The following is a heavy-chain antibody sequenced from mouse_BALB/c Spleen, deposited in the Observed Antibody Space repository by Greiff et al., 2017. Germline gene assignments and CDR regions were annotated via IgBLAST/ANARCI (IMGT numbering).Heavy chain of an antibody. V-gene: IGHV10-1*02. CDR3: VRRLNWAMDY. D-gene: IGHD2-2*01. CDR1: GFTFNTYA. Sequence: EVKLMESGGGLVQPKGSLKLSCAASGFTFNTYAMNWVRQAPGKGLEWVARIRSKSNNYATYYADSVKDRFTISRDDSQSMLYLQMNNLKTEDTAMYYCVRRLNWAMDYWGRGTSVTVSS. CDR2: IRSKSNNYAT. J-gene: IGHJ4*01.